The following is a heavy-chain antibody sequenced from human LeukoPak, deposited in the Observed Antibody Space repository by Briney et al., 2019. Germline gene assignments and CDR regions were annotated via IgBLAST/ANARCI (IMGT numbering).Heavy chain of an antibody. Sequence: PSETLSLTCTVSGGSISSYYWSWIRQPPGKGLEWIGYIYYSGSTNYNPSLKSRVTISVDTSKNQFSLKLSSVTAADTAVYYCARALEGHGSGSHYYYYYYMDVWGKGTTATISS. CDR1: GGSISSYY. D-gene: IGHD3-10*01. CDR2: IYYSGST. J-gene: IGHJ6*03. V-gene: IGHV4-59*01. CDR3: ARALEGHGSGSHYYYYYYMDV.